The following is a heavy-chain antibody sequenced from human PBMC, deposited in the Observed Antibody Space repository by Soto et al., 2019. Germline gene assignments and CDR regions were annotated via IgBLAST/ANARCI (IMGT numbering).Heavy chain of an antibody. V-gene: IGHV3-74*01. CDR2: INSDGSST. J-gene: IGHJ5*02. CDR3: AREGVGPYSGSYWFDP. Sequence: GGSLSLSCAASGFTFSSYWMHWVRQAPGKGLVWVSRINSDGSSTSYADSVKGRFTISRDNAKNTLYLQMNSLRAEDTAVYYCAREGVGPYSGSYWFDPWGQGTLVTVSS. CDR1: GFTFSSYW. D-gene: IGHD1-26*01.